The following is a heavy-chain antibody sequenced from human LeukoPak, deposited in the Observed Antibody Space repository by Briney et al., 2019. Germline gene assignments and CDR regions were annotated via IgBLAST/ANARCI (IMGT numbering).Heavy chain of an antibody. V-gene: IGHV3-7*01. CDR2: IKKDGSEK. CDR3: AKGSSPDY. CDR1: GFTFSSHR. D-gene: IGHD1-26*01. Sequence: GGSLRLSCAASGFTFSSHRMSWVRQAPGKGLEWVANIKKDGSEKYYVDSVKGRFTISRDNAKTSLYLQMNSLRAEDTAVYYCAKGSSPDYWGQGTLVTVSS. J-gene: IGHJ4*02.